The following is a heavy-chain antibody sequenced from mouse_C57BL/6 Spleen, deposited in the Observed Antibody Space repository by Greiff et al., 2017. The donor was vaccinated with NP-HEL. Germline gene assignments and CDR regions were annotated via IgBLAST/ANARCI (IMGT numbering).Heavy chain of an antibody. CDR2: IYPGNSDT. D-gene: IGHD1-1*01. J-gene: IGHJ2*01. CDR3: TRGGYGSSYNFDY. V-gene: IGHV1-5*01. Sequence: VQLQQSGTVLARPRASVKMSCKTSGYTFTSYWMHWVKQRPGQGLEWIGAIYPGNSDTSYNQKFKGKAKLTAVTSASTAYMELSSLTNEDSAVYYCTRGGYGSSYNFDYWGQGTTLTVSS. CDR1: GYTFTSYW.